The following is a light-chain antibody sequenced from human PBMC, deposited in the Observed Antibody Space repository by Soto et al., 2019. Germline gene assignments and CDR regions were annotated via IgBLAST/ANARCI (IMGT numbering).Light chain of an antibody. CDR2: XXX. V-gene: IGLV1-47*01. J-gene: IGLJ3*02. Sequence: QSVLTQPPSASGTPGQRVTISCSGSSSNIGSNYVYWYQQLPGTAPKLXIXXXXXXPXXXXXRFSGSKSGTSASLAISGLXXXXXXXXXXAAWDDSLSGWVFGGGTKLTVL. CDR1: SSNIGSNY. CDR3: AAWDDSLSGWV.